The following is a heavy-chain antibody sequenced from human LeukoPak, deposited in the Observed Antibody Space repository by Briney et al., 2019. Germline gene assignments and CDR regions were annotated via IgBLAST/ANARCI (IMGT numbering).Heavy chain of an antibody. CDR3: ARARGYNWNYSFDY. J-gene: IGHJ4*02. CDR2: IYYSGST. Sequence: SETMSLTCTVSGGSISSGDYYWSWIRQPPGKGLEWIGYIYYSGSTYYNPSLKSRVTISVDTSKNQFSLKLSSVTAADTAVYYCARARGYNWNYSFDYWGQGTLVTVSS. V-gene: IGHV4-30-4*08. D-gene: IGHD1-7*01. CDR1: GGSISSGDYY.